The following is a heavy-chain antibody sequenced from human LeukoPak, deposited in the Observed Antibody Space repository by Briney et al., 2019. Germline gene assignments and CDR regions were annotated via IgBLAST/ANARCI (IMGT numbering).Heavy chain of an antibody. CDR1: GGSFSGYY. D-gene: IGHD6-13*01. CDR3: ARFPGYSSSHYDY. CDR2: INHSGST. J-gene: IGHJ4*02. Sequence: LETLPLTCAVYGGSFSGYYWSWIRQPPGKGLEWIGEINHSGSTNYNPSLKSRVTISVDTSKNQFSLKLSSVTAADTAVYYCARFPGYSSSHYDYWGQGTLVTVSS. V-gene: IGHV4-34*01.